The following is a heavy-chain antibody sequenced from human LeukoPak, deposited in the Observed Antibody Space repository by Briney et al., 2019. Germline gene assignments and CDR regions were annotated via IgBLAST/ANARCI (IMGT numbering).Heavy chain of an antibody. J-gene: IGHJ5*02. CDR2: ISSSGST. CDR3: ARVPGGALNWFDP. D-gene: IGHD1-1*01. CDR1: GDSISSGDYY. Sequence: RASETLSLTCTVSGDSISSGDYYWSWIRQPAGKGLEWFGRISSSGSTYYNPSLKRRVTISVDKSKNQFSLRLSSVTATDTAVYYCARVPGGALNWFDPWGQGTLFTVSS. V-gene: IGHV4-61*02.